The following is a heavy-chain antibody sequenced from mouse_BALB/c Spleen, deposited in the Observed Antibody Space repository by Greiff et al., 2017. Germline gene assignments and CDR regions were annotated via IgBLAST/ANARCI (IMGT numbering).Heavy chain of an antibody. D-gene: IGHD1-1*01. CDR1: GYSITSGYY. Sequence: EVKLMESGPGLVKPSQSLSLTCSVTGYSITSGYYWNWIRQFPGNKLEWMGYISYDGSNNYNPSLKNRISITRDTSKNQFFLKLNSVTTEDTATYYCARGFITTVFDYWGQGTTLTVSS. J-gene: IGHJ2*01. V-gene: IGHV3-6*02. CDR3: ARGFITTVFDY. CDR2: ISYDGSN.